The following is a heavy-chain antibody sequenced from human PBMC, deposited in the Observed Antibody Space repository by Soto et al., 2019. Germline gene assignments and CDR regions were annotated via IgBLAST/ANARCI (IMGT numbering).Heavy chain of an antibody. CDR1: GEAISRYY. CDR2: INHSGST. Sequence: LSRTCPVYGEAISRYYRSWNSQPPGKWLEWIGEINHSGSTNYNRSLKSRVTISVDTSKNQFSLKLSSVTAADTAVYYCARGPPLYILTGYLYYYSMDVWGQGTTVTVSS. CDR3: ARGPPLYILTGYLYYYSMDV. J-gene: IGHJ6*02. D-gene: IGHD3-9*01. V-gene: IGHV4-34*01.